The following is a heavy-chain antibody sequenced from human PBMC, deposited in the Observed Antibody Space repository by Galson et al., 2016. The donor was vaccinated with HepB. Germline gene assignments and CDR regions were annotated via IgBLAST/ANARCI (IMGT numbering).Heavy chain of an antibody. CDR3: ARTRYPYSMDV. CDR1: GFTFSSSH. D-gene: IGHD2-2*01. V-gene: IGHV3-74*03. CDR2: SNSDGRTT. J-gene: IGHJ6*01. Sequence: CAASGFTFSSSHMHWVRQAPGKGLVWVSVSNSDGRTTTYAGSVKGRFTISRDNAKRTLYLEMNSLRAEDTAVYFCARTRYPYSMDVWGQGTTVTVSS.